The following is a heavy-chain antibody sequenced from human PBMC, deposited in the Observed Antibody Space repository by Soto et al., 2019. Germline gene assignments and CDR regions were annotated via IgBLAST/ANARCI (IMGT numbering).Heavy chain of an antibody. J-gene: IGHJ5*02. CDR2: IYYSGST. D-gene: IGHD3-22*01. V-gene: IGHV4-31*03. Sequence: QVQLQESGPGLVKPSQTLSLTCTVSGGSISSGGYYWSWIRQHPGKGLEWIVYIYYSGSTYYNPSLKSRVTISVDTSKNQFSLKLSSVTAADTAVYYCARGSYDSSGSRSNWFDPWGQGTLVTVSS. CDR3: ARGSYDSSGSRSNWFDP. CDR1: GGSISSGGYY.